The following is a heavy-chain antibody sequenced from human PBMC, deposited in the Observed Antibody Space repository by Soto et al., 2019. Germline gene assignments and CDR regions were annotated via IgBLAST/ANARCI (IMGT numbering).Heavy chain of an antibody. CDR2: IDPSSGGT. CDR3: ARGNLHYYDSSGSLNSFDY. J-gene: IGHJ4*02. Sequence: ASVKVSCKASGYTFTGYYLHWVRQAPGQGLESMGWIDPSSGGTNYAQKFRGRVTMTRDTSISTAYMELSRLRPDDTAVHYCARGNLHYYDSSGSLNSFDYWGKGPPVTVSS. D-gene: IGHD3-22*01. V-gene: IGHV1-2*02. CDR1: GYTFTGYY.